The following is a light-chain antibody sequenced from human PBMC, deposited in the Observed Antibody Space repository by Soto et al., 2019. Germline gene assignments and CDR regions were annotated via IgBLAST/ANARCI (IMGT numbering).Light chain of an antibody. J-gene: IGKJ1*01. CDR1: QRVSSSY. V-gene: IGKV3-20*01. CDR2: DAS. CDR3: YQYTNSPRT. Sequence: VLTQSPGTLSLSPGERATLSCRASQRVSSSYLAWYQQNPGQAPRLLIYDASSRATGIPDRFTGSGSGTAFTLTIRRLEPEDFAVYYCYQYTNSPRTFGQGTKVDIK.